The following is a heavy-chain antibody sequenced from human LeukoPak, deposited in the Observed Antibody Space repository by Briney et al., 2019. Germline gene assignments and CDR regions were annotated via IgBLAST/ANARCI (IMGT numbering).Heavy chain of an antibody. D-gene: IGHD6-19*01. CDR1: GGSFSGYY. CDR3: ARHMVAGTYYYYYYMDV. V-gene: IGHV4-34*01. J-gene: IGHJ6*03. CDR2: INHSGST. Sequence: PSETLSLTCAVYGGSFSGYYWSWIRQPPGKGLEWIGEINHSGSTNYNPSLKSRVTISVDTSKNQFSLKLSSVTAADTAVYYCARHMVAGTYYYYYYMDVWGKGTTVTISS.